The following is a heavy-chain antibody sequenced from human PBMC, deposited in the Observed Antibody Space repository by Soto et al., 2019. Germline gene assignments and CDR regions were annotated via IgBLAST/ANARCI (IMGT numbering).Heavy chain of an antibody. CDR2: IYYSGST. V-gene: IGHV4-30-4*01. Sequence: PSEPLSLPCTISGGSISSGDYYWNWIRQPPGKGLEWIGYIYYSGSTYYNPSLKSRVTISVDTSKNQFSLKLSSVTAADTAVYYCARDLNGMDVWGQGTTVTVAS. CDR3: ARDLNGMDV. J-gene: IGHJ6*02. CDR1: GGSISSGDYY.